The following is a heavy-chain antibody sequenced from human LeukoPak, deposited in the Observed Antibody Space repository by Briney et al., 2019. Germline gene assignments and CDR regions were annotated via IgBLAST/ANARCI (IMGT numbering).Heavy chain of an antibody. CDR3: ASSLLERGSGSYLWYYYYMDV. J-gene: IGHJ6*03. CDR1: GGSISSYY. D-gene: IGHD3-10*01. Sequence: PSETLSLTCTVSGGSISSYYWSWIRQPAGKGLEWIGRIYTSGSTNYNPSLKSRVTMSVDTSKNQFPLKLSSVTAADTAVYYCASSLLERGSGSYLWYYYYMDVWGKGTTVTVSS. V-gene: IGHV4-4*07. CDR2: IYTSGST.